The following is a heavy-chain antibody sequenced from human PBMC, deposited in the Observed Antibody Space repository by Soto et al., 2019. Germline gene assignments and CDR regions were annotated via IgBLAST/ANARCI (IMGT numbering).Heavy chain of an antibody. Sequence: EVQLVESGGGLVQPGGSLRLSCAASGFTFSSYSMNWVRQAPGKGLEWVSYISSTGSTIYYADSVKGRFTISRDSAKNSLYLKMNSLRAEDTAVYYCARDHYGDYSLDYWGQGTRVTVS. V-gene: IGHV3-48*01. CDR1: GFTFSSYS. J-gene: IGHJ4*02. CDR2: ISSTGSTI. CDR3: ARDHYGDYSLDY. D-gene: IGHD4-17*01.